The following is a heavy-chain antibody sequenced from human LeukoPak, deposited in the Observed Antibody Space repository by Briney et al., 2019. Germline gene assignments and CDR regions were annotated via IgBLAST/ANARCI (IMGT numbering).Heavy chain of an antibody. CDR1: GCTFNTYW. D-gene: IGHD3-16*01. CDR2: INGDGTYL. Sequence: GGSLRLSCSASGCTFNTYWMHWVRQVPGKGLVWVSRINGDGTYLNYADSVKGRFTISRHNGKNTVYLQMNSLRVDDTAVYYCARDANWAVNDYWGQGTLVTVSA. V-gene: IGHV3-74*01. J-gene: IGHJ4*02. CDR3: ARDANWAVNDY.